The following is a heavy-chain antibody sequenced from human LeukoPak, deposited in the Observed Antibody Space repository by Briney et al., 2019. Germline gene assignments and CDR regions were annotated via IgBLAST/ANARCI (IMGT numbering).Heavy chain of an antibody. D-gene: IGHD4/OR15-4a*01. CDR3: ARRAGAYSHPYDY. J-gene: IGHJ4*02. Sequence: GGSLTLFCAPSGLTVSSNSMSWVPHPPGRGREGVSFIYSGGSTYYADPAKGRFTSSRENSKLTLYLQMNSLRADDTAVYYCARRAGAYSHPYDYWGQGTLVTVSS. CDR2: IYSGGST. V-gene: IGHV3-53*01. CDR1: GLTVSSNS.